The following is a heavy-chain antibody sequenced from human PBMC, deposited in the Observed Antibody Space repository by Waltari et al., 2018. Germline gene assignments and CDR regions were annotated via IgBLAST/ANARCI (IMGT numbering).Heavy chain of an antibody. CDR2: INPNSGGT. CDR1: GGSLSSTTYY. Sequence: QLQLQESGPRLVRPSETLSLTCTVSGGSLSSTTYYWAWIRQTPGKGLEWMGRINPNSGGTNYAQKLQGRVTMTRDTSISTAYMELSRLRSDDTAVYYCARGSRFGVLVSHCDYWGKGTLVTVSS. V-gene: IGHV1-2*06. D-gene: IGHD2-8*02. J-gene: IGHJ4*02. CDR3: ARGSRFGVLVSHCDY.